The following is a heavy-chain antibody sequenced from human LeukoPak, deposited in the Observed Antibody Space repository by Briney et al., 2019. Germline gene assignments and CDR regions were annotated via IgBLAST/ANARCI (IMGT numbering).Heavy chain of an antibody. CDR2: ISESGGST. J-gene: IGHJ5*02. CDR1: GFTFSSYA. Sequence: PGGSLRLSCAASGFTFSSYAISWVRQAPGKGLEWVSGISESGGSTYCADSVKGRFTISRDNSKNTLYLQMNSLRAEDTAVYYCARDQRSSPAPNWFDPWGQGTLVTVSS. CDR3: ARDQRSSPAPNWFDP. V-gene: IGHV3-23*01. D-gene: IGHD6-19*01.